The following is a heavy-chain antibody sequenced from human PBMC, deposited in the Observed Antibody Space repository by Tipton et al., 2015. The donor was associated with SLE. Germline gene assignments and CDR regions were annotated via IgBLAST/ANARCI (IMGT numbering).Heavy chain of an antibody. D-gene: IGHD3-22*01. CDR1: GGSFSGYY. V-gene: IGHV3-23*01. CDR3: AKATYYYDSSGPFDY. CDR2: ISGSGGTT. J-gene: IGHJ4*02. Sequence: SLRLSCAVYGGSFSGYYWSWVRQAPGKGLEWVSAISGSGGTTYYADSVKGRFTISRDNSKNTLYLQMNSLRAEDTAVYYCAKATYYYDSSGPFDYWGQGTLVTVSS.